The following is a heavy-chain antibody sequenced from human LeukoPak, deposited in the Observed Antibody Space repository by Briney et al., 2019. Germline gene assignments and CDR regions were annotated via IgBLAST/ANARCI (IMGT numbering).Heavy chain of an antibody. CDR3: ARDRFSSSWWYYFDY. CDR2: IIPIFGTA. J-gene: IGHJ4*02. D-gene: IGHD6-13*01. Sequence: GASVTVSCTASGGTFSSYAISWVRQAPGQGLEWMGGIIPIFGTANYAQKFQGRVTITTDESTSTAYMELSSLRSEDTAVYYCARDRFSSSWWYYFDYWGQGTLVTVSS. V-gene: IGHV1-69*05. CDR1: GGTFSSYA.